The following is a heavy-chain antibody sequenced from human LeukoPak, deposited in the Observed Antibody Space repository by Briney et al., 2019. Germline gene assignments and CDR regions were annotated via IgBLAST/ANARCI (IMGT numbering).Heavy chain of an antibody. CDR1: DASMSSHY. J-gene: IGHJ6*03. CDR2: VFSTGDT. Sequence: PSETLSLTCTVSDASMSSHYWIWVRQPPGRGLEWIGYVFSTGDTTYSPSLKSRVTISVDMFENQFSLKLNSVTAADTAVYYCARGVYNYYYMDVWGRGATVTVSS. V-gene: IGHV4-59*11. CDR3: ARGVYNYYYMDV.